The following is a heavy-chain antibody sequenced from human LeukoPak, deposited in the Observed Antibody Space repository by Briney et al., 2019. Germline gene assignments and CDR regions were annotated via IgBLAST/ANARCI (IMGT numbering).Heavy chain of an antibody. CDR1: GGSISSGGYS. D-gene: IGHD6-13*01. CDR2: IYHSGST. V-gene: IGHV4-30-2*01. Sequence: PSQTLSLTCAVSGGSISSGGYSWSWIRQPPGKGLEWIGYIYHSGSTYYNPSLKRRVTISVDRSKNQFSLKLSSVTAADTAVYYCARGRKGGYSSSWLYWYFDLWGRGTLVTVSS. J-gene: IGHJ2*01. CDR3: ARGRKGGYSSSWLYWYFDL.